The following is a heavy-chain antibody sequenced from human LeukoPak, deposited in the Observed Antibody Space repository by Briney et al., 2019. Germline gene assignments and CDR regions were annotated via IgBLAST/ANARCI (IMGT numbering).Heavy chain of an antibody. J-gene: IGHJ5*02. D-gene: IGHD3-10*01. V-gene: IGHV1-3*01. CDR2: INAGNANT. Sequence: GASVKVSCKASEYTFTSYAMHWVRQAPGQRLEWMGWINAGNANTKYSQKFQGRITITRDTSASTAYMELSSLRSEDTAVYYCARGPHITMVREPVGNWFDPWGQGTLVTVSS. CDR1: EYTFTSYA. CDR3: ARGPHITMVREPVGNWFDP.